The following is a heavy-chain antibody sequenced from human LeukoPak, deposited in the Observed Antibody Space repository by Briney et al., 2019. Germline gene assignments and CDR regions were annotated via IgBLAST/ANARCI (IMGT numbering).Heavy chain of an antibody. J-gene: IGHJ6*02. V-gene: IGHV1-46*01. CDR2: INPSGGST. Sequence: ASVKVSCKASGYIFTSYYMHWVRQAPGQGLEWMGIINPSGGSTSYAQKFQGRVTMTRDTSTSTVYMELSSLRSEDTAVYYCARDRLVRGVISDKYYYYYYGMDVWGQGTTVTVSS. CDR1: GYIFTSYY. CDR3: ARDRLVRGVISDKYYYYYYGMDV. D-gene: IGHD3-10*01.